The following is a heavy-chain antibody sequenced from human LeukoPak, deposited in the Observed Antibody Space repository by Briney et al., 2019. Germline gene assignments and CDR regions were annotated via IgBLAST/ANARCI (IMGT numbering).Heavy chain of an antibody. J-gene: IGHJ4*02. CDR1: GYTFTGYY. CDR3: ARGGLGSSYFDY. Sequence: ASVKVSCKASGYTFTGYYMHWVRQAPGQGLEWMGWINPNSGGTNYAQKFQGRVTMTRDTSTSTVYMELSSLRSEDTAVYYCARGGLGSSYFDYWGQGTLVTVSS. D-gene: IGHD3-10*01. V-gene: IGHV1-2*02. CDR2: INPNSGGT.